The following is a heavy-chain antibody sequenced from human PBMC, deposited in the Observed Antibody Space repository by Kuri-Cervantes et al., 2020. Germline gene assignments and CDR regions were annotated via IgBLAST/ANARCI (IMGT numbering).Heavy chain of an antibody. V-gene: IGHV4-4*07. D-gene: IGHD2-2*01. CDR3: ARGNIVVVPAAWVPLNWFDP. Sequence: SETLSLTCTVSGGSISSYYWSWIRQPAGKGLEWIGRIYTSGSTNHNPSLKSRVTMSVDTSKNQFSLKLSSVTAADTAVYYCARGNIVVVPAAWVPLNWFDPWGQGTLVTVSS. CDR2: IYTSGST. J-gene: IGHJ5*02. CDR1: GGSISSYY.